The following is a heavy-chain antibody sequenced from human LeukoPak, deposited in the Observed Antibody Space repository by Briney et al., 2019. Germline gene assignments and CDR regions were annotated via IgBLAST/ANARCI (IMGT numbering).Heavy chain of an antibody. CDR3: ASDYYYDSSGYDAFDI. Sequence: PSETLSLTCAVSGYSISSGYYWGWIRQPPGKGLEWIGSIYHSGSTYYNPSLKSRVTISVDTSKNQFSLKMRSMTAADTAVYYCASDYYYDSSGYDAFDIWGQGTMVTVSS. V-gene: IGHV4-38-2*01. CDR1: GYSISSGYY. CDR2: IYHSGST. D-gene: IGHD3-22*01. J-gene: IGHJ3*02.